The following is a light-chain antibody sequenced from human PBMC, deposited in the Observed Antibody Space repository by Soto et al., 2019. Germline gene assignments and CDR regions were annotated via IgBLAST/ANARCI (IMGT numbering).Light chain of an antibody. CDR1: LSLLYSDGTTY. CDR2: EGS. J-gene: IGKJ4*01. Sequence: DVVMTQTPVSLSVTPGQAASISCKSTLSLLYSDGTTYLYWYLQKPCKAPQLLNYEGSRRSSGVPDRFSGTGSGTDFTLTISRVEADDVGIYYCLQSIYLPLRFGGGTTVEIK. CDR3: LQSIYLPLR. V-gene: IGKV2-29*03.